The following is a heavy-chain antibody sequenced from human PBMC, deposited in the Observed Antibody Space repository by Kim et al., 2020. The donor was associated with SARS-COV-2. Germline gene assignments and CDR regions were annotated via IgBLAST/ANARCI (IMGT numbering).Heavy chain of an antibody. Sequence: GGSLRLSCAASGLSFSNSYMNWVRQAPGKGLEWLSFISTRGESIFYADSVEGRFTISRDNAKNSLSLQMNYMRDKDTAVYYCARSGNGYNAFGIWGQGVLVTVSS. CDR1: GLSFSNSY. CDR2: ISTRGESI. J-gene: IGHJ4*02. D-gene: IGHD5-12*01. V-gene: IGHV3-11*01. CDR3: ARSGNGYNAFGI.